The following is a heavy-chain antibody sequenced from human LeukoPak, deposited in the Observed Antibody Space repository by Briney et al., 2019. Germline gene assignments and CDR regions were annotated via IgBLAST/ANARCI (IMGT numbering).Heavy chain of an antibody. CDR2: VNLQGST. Sequence: SGTLSLTCGVSGGSITNTNYWTWVRQPPGKGLEWIGEVNLQGSTNYNPSLMSRVAIAVDTSENHISLQLTSVTAEDTAVYYCAREGSNCGGDCFIDYWGQGTLVTVSS. J-gene: IGHJ4*02. D-gene: IGHD2-21*02. CDR1: GGSITNTNY. V-gene: IGHV4-4*02. CDR3: AREGSNCGGDCFIDY.